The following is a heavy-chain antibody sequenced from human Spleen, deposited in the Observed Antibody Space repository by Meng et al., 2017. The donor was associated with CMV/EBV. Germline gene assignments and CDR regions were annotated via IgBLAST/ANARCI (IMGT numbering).Heavy chain of an antibody. CDR1: SGSCY. CDR3: ARGGSGSYYNTGYDWYFDL. CDR2: IYYSGNT. J-gene: IGHJ2*01. Sequence: SGSCYWSWIRQSPGKGLEGIGYIYYSGNTNYNPSLKSRVTMSVDTSKNQFSLKLSSVTAADTAVYYCARGGSGSYYNTGYDWYFDLWGRGTLVTVSS. V-gene: IGHV4-61*01. D-gene: IGHD3-10*01.